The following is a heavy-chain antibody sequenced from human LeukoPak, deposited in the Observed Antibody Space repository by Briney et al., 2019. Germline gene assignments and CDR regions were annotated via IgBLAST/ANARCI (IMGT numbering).Heavy chain of an antibody. V-gene: IGHV3-7*01. CDR1: GFSFSSSW. J-gene: IGHJ4*02. D-gene: IGHD6-13*01. CDR3: ARADRYGTTWYGRVDY. Sequence: GGPLRLSCAASGFSFSSSWMSWVRQAPGNGLEWVASINQDGSEKYYVDSVRGRFTISRDNTKNSLYLQMNSLRAEDTAMYYCARADRYGTTWYGRVDYWGQGTLVTVSS. CDR2: INQDGSEK.